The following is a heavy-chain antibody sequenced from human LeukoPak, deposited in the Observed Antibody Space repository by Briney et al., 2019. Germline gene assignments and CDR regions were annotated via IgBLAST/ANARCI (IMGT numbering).Heavy chain of an antibody. CDR2: IKGDGSSK. CDR1: GFTFSNYW. V-gene: IGHV3-7*03. J-gene: IGHJ4*02. Sequence: GGSLRLSCAASGFTFSNYWMSWVRQAPGKGLEWVANIKGDGSSKYFMDSVKGRFTISRDNAKSSLYLQMNTLRAEDTAVYYCATSHDSSGNDWGQGTLVTVSS. D-gene: IGHD3-22*01. CDR3: ATSHDSSGND.